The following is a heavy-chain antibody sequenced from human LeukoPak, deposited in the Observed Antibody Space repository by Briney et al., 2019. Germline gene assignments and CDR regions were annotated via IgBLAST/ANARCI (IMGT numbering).Heavy chain of an antibody. CDR1: GYSFTNYD. D-gene: IGHD3-16*01. CDR3: ARVWGPTPIHYFDY. V-gene: IGHV1-8*01. J-gene: IGHJ4*02. CDR2: VSAATGNT. Sequence: ASVKVSCKTSGYSFTNYDINWLRQAPGQGPEWMGWVSAATGNTGYAQKFQGRVSMTRDTSRTTAYMELRSLTSEDTAVYFCARVWGPTPIHYFDYWGQGSLVTVSP.